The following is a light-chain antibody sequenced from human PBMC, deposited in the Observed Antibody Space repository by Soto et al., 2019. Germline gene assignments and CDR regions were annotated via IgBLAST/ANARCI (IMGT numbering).Light chain of an antibody. CDR3: QSYDSSLSVV. J-gene: IGLJ2*01. CDR1: TSKIGAGYD. Sequence: QSVLTQPPSVSGAPGQRVTISCTGTTSKIGAGYDVHWYQQLPGTAPKLLIYGNSNRPSGVPDRFSGSKSGTSASLAITGLQAEDEADYYCQSYDSSLSVVFGGGTKLTVL. CDR2: GNS. V-gene: IGLV1-40*01.